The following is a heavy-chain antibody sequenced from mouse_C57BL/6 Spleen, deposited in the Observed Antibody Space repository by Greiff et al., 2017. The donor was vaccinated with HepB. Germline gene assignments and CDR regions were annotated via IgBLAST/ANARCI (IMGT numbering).Heavy chain of an antibody. CDR1: GFSLTSYG. CDR2: IWSGGST. Sequence: QVQLKQSGPGLVQPSQSLSITCTVSGFSLTSYGVHWVRQSPGKGLEWLGVIWSGGSTDYNAAFISRLSISKDNSKSQVFFKMNSLQADDTAIYYCASVGYLYGYFDVWGTGTTVTVSS. CDR3: ASVGYLYGYFDV. D-gene: IGHD5-1*01. V-gene: IGHV2-2*01. J-gene: IGHJ1*03.